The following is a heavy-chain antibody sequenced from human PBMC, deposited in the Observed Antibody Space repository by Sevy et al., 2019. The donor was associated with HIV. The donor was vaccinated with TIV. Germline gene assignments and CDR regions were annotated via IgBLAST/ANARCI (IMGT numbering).Heavy chain of an antibody. J-gene: IGHJ4*02. CDR3: VRADPAQHFDS. V-gene: IGHV1-46*01. CDR1: GDTFTNDY. Sequence: ASVKVSCKPSGDTFTNDYMHWVRQAPGQGLEWMGIIDPSAGNASYAEKFQGRVTMAWETSTSTLYMDLSSLRSEDTAVYYCVRADPAQHFDSWGQRTLVTVSS. CDR2: IDPSAGNA.